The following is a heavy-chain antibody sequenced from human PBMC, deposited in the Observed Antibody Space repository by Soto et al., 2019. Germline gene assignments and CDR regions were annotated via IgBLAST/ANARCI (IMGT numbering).Heavy chain of an antibody. J-gene: IGHJ3*01. V-gene: IGHV4-61*01. CDR3: AKGALGYCSSTSCYTFAFDV. CDR1: GDSVSSGSYF. Sequence: LSLTCTVSGDSVSSGSYFWSWLRQPPGKGLEWIGYIYFSGSTNYNPSLESRVTISVDTSKNQFSLKLNSVTAADTAVYYCAKGALGYCSSTSCYTFAFDVWGQGTFVTVS. CDR2: IYFSGST. D-gene: IGHD2-2*02.